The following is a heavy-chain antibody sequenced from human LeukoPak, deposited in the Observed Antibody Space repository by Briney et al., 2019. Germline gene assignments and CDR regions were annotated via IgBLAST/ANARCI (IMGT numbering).Heavy chain of an antibody. CDR1: GFTFTRYS. J-gene: IGHJ4*02. Sequence: GGSLRLSCAASGFTFTRYSMNWVRQAPGKGLEWVSSISSSGSYIFYAQSVEGRFIISRDNAKNSHYLQMNSLRVDDTAVYFCARGTYRSSSPSVGMPYYLDYWGQGILVTVSS. V-gene: IGHV3-21*01. D-gene: IGHD6-6*01. CDR2: ISSSGSYI. CDR3: ARGTYRSSSPSVGMPYYLDY.